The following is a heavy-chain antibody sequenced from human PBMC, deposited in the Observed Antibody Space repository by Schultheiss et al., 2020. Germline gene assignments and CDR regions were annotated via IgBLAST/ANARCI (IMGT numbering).Heavy chain of an antibody. CDR2: IGTAGDT. J-gene: IGHJ4*02. CDR1: GFTFSSYD. V-gene: IGHV3-13*01. D-gene: IGHD6-13*01. Sequence: GGSLRLSCAASGFTFSSYDMHWVRQATGKGLEWVSAIGTAGDTYYADSVKGRFTISRDNAKNSLYLQMNSLRAEDTAVYYCARGDSSSLLGIWGQGTLVTVSS. CDR3: ARGDSSSLLGI.